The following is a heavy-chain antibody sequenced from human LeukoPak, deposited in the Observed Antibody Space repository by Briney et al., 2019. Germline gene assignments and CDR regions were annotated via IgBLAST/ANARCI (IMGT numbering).Heavy chain of an antibody. CDR1: GYTFTSYY. Sequence: ASVKVSCKASGYTFTSYYMHWVRQAPGQGLEWMGIINPSGGSTSYAQKFQGRVTMTRDTSTSTVYMELSSLRSEDTAVYYCARVEMVAKGGVSNWFDPWGQGTLVTVSS. V-gene: IGHV1-46*01. CDR3: ARVEMVAKGGVSNWFDP. D-gene: IGHD5-12*01. CDR2: INPSGGST. J-gene: IGHJ5*02.